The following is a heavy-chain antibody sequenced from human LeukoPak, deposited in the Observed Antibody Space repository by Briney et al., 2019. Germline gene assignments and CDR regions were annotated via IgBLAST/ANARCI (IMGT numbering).Heavy chain of an antibody. V-gene: IGHV4-38-2*02. CDR3: ARSQGNEGMGY. Sequence: PSETLSLICTVSGYSISSGYYWGWIRQPPGKGLEWIGSIYHSGRTYYNPSLMGRVTLSVDTSKNQFSLRLSSVTAADTAVYYCARSQGNEGMGYWGQGTLVTVSS. D-gene: IGHD1-1*01. J-gene: IGHJ4*02. CDR1: GYSISSGYY. CDR2: IYHSGRT.